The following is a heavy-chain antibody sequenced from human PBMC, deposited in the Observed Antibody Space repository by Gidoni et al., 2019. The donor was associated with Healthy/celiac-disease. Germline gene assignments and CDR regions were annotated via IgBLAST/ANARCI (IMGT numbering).Heavy chain of an antibody. CDR3: SRGGGYYDSSGYYGFDY. D-gene: IGHD3-22*01. J-gene: IGHJ4*02. Sequence: QVQLQESGPGLVKPSQTLSLTCTVSDVSISSGSFSWSWIRQPAGKGLEYIGRIYTSGSPNYNTALKSRVIMSLDTSKNQFSLRLSFVTAADTAVYYWSRGGGYYDSSGYYGFDYWGQGTLVTVSS. CDR1: DVSISSGSFS. CDR2: IYTSGSP. V-gene: IGHV4-61*02.